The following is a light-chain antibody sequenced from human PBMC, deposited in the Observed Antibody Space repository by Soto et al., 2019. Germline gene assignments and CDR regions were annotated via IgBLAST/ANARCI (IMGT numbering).Light chain of an antibody. J-gene: IGKJ1*01. Sequence: IVLTQSPGTLSLSPGERATLSCRASQSVSSNYLAWYQQKPGQAPRLLIYGASSRATGIPDRLSGSGSGTDFTLTISRLEPEDSAVYYCQQYGRSPSTFGQGTKVDIK. CDR2: GAS. CDR3: QQYGRSPST. V-gene: IGKV3-20*01. CDR1: QSVSSNY.